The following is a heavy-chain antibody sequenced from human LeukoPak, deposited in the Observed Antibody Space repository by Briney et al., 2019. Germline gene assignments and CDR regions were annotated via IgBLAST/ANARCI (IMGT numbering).Heavy chain of an antibody. CDR3: ARDSITMVRGVQTFYYYCGMDV. CDR1: GGSISTYY. V-gene: IGHV4-59*01. Sequence: SETLSLTCIVSGGSISTYYWSWIRQPPGKGLEWIGYTYYSGSTNYNPCPKCRVTISVDTSKNQFSLKLSSVTAADTVVYYCARDSITMVRGVQTFYYYCGMDVWGKGATVTVSS. J-gene: IGHJ6*04. CDR2: TYYSGST. D-gene: IGHD3-10*01.